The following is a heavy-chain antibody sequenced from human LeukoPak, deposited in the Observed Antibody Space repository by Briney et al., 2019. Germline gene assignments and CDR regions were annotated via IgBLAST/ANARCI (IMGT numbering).Heavy chain of an antibody. CDR3: ARDKRGSLDY. J-gene: IGHJ4*02. CDR2: INPRSGGT. V-gene: IGHV1-2*06. Sequence: AVSVKVSCNTFGYNFYDADSHLHWVRQAPGQGLKWMGRINPRSGGTTYAQNLQGSMTMTWYTSMTTGYMDLTRVMSDDTAMNCWARDKRGSLDYWGQGPPVVVSS. CDR1: GYNFYDADSH. D-gene: IGHD1-1*01.